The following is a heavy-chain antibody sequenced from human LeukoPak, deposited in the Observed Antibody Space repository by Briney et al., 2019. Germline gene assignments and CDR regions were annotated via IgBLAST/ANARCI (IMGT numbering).Heavy chain of an antibody. CDR2: IHTIEST. CDR3: AREAVGTYCGGDCSKNWFDP. Sequence: SQTLSLTCTVSGGSISSGTYYWSWIRQPAGKGLEWIGRIHTIESTKYNPSLQSRVTISLDASKNQYSLKLSSVTAADAAMYYCAREAVGTYCGGDCSKNWFDPWGQGTLVTVSP. CDR1: GGSISSGTYY. J-gene: IGHJ5*02. V-gene: IGHV4-61*02. D-gene: IGHD2-21*02.